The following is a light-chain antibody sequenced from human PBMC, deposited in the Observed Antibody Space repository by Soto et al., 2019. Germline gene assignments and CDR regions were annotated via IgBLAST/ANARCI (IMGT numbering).Light chain of an antibody. J-gene: IGKJ1*01. CDR3: QQYNSYSSWT. CDR1: QSISSW. V-gene: IGKV1-5*03. CDR2: KAS. Sequence: IPMTQSPSTLSASVGDRVTITFRASQSISSWLAWYQQKPGKAPKLLIYKASSLESGVPSRFGGSGSGTEFTLTISSLQPDDFATYYCQQYNSYSSWTFGQGTKVDI.